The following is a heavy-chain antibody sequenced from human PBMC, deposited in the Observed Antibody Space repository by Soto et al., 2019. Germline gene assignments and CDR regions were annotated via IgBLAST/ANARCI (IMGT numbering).Heavy chain of an antibody. V-gene: IGHV3-66*01. CDR3: ARVVATTDFDY. Sequence: PGGSLRLSCAASGFTVSSNYMSWVRQAPGKGLEWVSVIYSGGSTYYADSVKGRFTISRDNSKNTLYLQMNSLRAEDTAVYYCARVVATTDFDYWGQGTLVTVSS. J-gene: IGHJ4*02. D-gene: IGHD5-12*01. CDR2: IYSGGST. CDR1: GFTVSSNY.